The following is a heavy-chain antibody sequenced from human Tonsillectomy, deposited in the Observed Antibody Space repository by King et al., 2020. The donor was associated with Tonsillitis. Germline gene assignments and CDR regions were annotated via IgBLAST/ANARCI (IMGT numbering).Heavy chain of an antibody. CDR3: ARDHVVVINDY. V-gene: IGHV3-48*02. CDR1: GITFSSYS. CDR2: ISSGSNTI. D-gene: IGHD2-21*01. Sequence: VQLVESGGGLVQPGGSLRLSCAASGITFSSYSINWVRQAPGKGLEWISYISSGSNTIYYADSVKGRFTISRDNAKNSVYLQMNSLRDEDTAVYYCARDHVVVINDYWGQGTLVTVSS. J-gene: IGHJ4*02.